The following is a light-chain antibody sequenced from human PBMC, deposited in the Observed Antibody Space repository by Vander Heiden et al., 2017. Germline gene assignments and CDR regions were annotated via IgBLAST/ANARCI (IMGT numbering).Light chain of an antibody. J-gene: IGKJ4*01. Sequence: VIWKTHSPSLLSASTGNRVTIGCRMSQVISSYISWYQQKPGKAPELLIYAASTLQSGVPSSFSSSGSRTYFTLTISWLQSEDVATYYCQQYYSFPLTFGGGTKVEIK. CDR2: AAS. V-gene: IGKV1D-8*01. CDR3: QQYYSFPLT. CDR1: QVISSY.